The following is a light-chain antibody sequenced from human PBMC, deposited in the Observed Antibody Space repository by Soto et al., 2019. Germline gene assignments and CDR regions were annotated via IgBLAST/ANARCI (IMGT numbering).Light chain of an antibody. CDR2: GAS. CDR1: QSISDT. V-gene: IGKV3-15*01. J-gene: IGKJ1*01. CDR3: YQYDNWPWT. Sequence: EIVMTQSPATLSVSPGGRANISCRASQSISDTLAWYQQKPGQAPRLLIYGASRRATGFPARFSGSGSGTDFTLNISSLQSEDFAVYYCYQYDNWPWTFGQGTKVDSK.